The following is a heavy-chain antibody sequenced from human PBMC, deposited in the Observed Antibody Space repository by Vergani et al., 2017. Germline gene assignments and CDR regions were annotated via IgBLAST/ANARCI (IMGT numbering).Heavy chain of an antibody. CDR1: GFTFSSYA. D-gene: IGHD2-15*01. V-gene: IGHV3-30*04. Sequence: QVQLVESGGGVVQPGRSLRLSCAASGFTFSSYAMHWVRQAPGKGLEWVAVISYDGNKKNYADSVKGRFTISRDNSKNTLYLEMNALRAEDTAVYYCARELVVVVSDRDYYYGMDVWGQGTTVTVSS. CDR3: ARELVVVVSDRDYYYGMDV. CDR2: ISYDGNKK. J-gene: IGHJ6*02.